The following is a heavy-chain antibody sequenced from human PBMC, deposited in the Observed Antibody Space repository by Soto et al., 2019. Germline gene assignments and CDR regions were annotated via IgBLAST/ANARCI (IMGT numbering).Heavy chain of an antibody. CDR2: IYYSGST. V-gene: IGHV4-59*01. CDR1: GGSISRYH. CDR3: ASFHADYEYFFDS. Sequence: QVRLQESGPGLVKPSETLSLTCTVSGGSISRYHWSWIRQPPGKGLEWIGYIYYSGSTYYNPSLRSRVAISVDTSKNQFSLKVSSVTAADTAVYYCASFHADYEYFFDSWGRGTLVTVSS. J-gene: IGHJ4*02. D-gene: IGHD3-16*01.